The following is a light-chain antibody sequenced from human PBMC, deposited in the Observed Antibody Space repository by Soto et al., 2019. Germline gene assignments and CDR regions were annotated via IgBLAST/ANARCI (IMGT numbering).Light chain of an antibody. V-gene: IGKV2-28*01. J-gene: IGKJ1*01. CDR1: QSLLHSNGYNY. Sequence: DIVMTQSPLSLPITLGEPASISCRSSQSLLHSNGYNYLDWYLQKPGQSPQLLIYFGSNRASGVPDRFSGRGSGTDFTLKISRVEAEDVGVYYCMQALQTPPWTFGQGTKVEI. CDR2: FGS. CDR3: MQALQTPPWT.